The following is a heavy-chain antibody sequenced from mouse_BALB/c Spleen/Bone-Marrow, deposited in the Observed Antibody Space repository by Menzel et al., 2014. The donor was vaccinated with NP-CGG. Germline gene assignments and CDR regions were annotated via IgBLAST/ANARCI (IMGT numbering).Heavy chain of an antibody. CDR3: SKDGGYDYSYYFDY. CDR1: GFTFSSYS. Sequence: DVMLVESGGGLVKPGGSLKLSCAASGFTFSSYSMSWVRQTPEKRLEWVATISSGGHYTYYPDSVKGRFTISRDNAKNTLYLQMSSLKSGDTAMYYCSKDGGYDYSYYFDYWGQGTTLTVSS. D-gene: IGHD2-4*01. CDR2: ISSGGHYT. V-gene: IGHV5-6-4*01. J-gene: IGHJ2*01.